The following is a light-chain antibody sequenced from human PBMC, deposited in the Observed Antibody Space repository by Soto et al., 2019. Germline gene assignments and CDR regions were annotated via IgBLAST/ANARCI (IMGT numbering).Light chain of an antibody. CDR1: QSIGNNY. V-gene: IGKV3-20*01. Sequence: EIVLTQSPGTLSLSPGDRATLSCRASQSIGNNYLAWYQQKPGQAPRLLIYGASSRATAIPDRFSGSGSGTAFTLTSSRLEPEDFAVYYCQQYGNSPYTFGQGTKLEI. CDR2: GAS. J-gene: IGKJ2*01. CDR3: QQYGNSPYT.